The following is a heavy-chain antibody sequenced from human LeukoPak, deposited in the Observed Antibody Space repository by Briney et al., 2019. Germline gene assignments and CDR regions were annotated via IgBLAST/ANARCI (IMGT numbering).Heavy chain of an antibody. V-gene: IGHV1-69*01. J-gene: IGHJ3*02. CDR2: IVPIFGTA. CDR1: GGTFSSYA. CDR3: ARDYLGDTGGAFDI. D-gene: IGHD3-16*01. Sequence: ASVKVSCKASGGTFSSYAISWVRQAPGQGLEWMGGIVPIFGTANYAQKFQGRVTITADESTSTAYMELSSLRSEDTAVYYCARDYLGDTGGAFDIWGQGTMVTVSS.